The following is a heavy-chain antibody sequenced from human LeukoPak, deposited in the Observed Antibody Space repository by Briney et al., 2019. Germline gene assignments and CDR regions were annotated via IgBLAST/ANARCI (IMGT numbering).Heavy chain of an antibody. CDR1: GGSISSTTSY. CDR2: IYYSGST. J-gene: IGHJ4*02. CDR3: ARNVSTGYFDH. D-gene: IGHD3-22*01. V-gene: IGHV4-39*01. Sequence: SETLSLTCTVSGGSISSTTSYWGWIRQPPGKGLEWIGSIYYSGSTHYNPSLRSRITISVDTSKNQFSLQLGSVTAADTAVYYCARNVSTGYFDHWGQGTLVTVSS.